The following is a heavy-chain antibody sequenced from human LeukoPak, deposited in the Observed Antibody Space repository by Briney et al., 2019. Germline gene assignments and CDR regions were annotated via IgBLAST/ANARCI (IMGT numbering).Heavy chain of an antibody. Sequence: GASVKVSCKASGYTFTGYYMHWVRQAPGQGLEWMGWINPNSGGTNYAQKFQGRVTMTRDTSISTAYMELSRLRSDDTAVYYCATSYSWYPYYFDYWGQGTLVTVSS. D-gene: IGHD6-13*01. CDR1: GYTFTGYY. CDR3: ATSYSWYPYYFDY. CDR2: INPNSGGT. V-gene: IGHV1-2*02. J-gene: IGHJ4*02.